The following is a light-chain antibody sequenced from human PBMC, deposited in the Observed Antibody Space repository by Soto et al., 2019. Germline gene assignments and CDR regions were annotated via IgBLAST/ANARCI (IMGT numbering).Light chain of an antibody. Sequence: EIVLTQSPGTLSLSPGEGATLSCRASQTISSYLAWWQQKPGQAPRLLIYGASNRATGIPDRFSGSGSGTDFTLTISRLEPEDFAVYYCQQYGSSGTFGQGTKVDIK. CDR1: QTISSY. CDR3: QQYGSSGT. V-gene: IGKV3-20*01. CDR2: GAS. J-gene: IGKJ1*01.